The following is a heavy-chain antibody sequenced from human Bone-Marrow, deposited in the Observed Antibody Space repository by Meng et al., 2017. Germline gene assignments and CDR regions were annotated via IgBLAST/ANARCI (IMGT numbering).Heavy chain of an antibody. V-gene: IGHV3-38-3*01. CDR2: ISGYST. J-gene: IGHJ6*02. Sequence: GGSLRLSCAASGSTVSSNEMTWVRQAPGKGLEWVSSISGYSTYYADCRKGRFTISRDNSKNTLYLQMNNLRDEDTAVYYCAREISMSVTAYYYGMDVWGQGTTVTVSS. CDR3: AREISMSVTAYYYGMDV. CDR1: GSTVSSNE. D-gene: IGHD3-9*01.